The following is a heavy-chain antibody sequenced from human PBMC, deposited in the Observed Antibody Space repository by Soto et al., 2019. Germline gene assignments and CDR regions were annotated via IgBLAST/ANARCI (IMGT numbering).Heavy chain of an antibody. Sequence: PGGSLRLSCAASGFTFTNYWMPWVRKVPGKGLVWVSRIDGVGAGTSYSDSVKGRFTISRDNAKNSLYLQMNSLRAEDTAVYYCAREGSGDFWSDGGWVPWGQGTLVTVSS. J-gene: IGHJ5*02. V-gene: IGHV3-74*01. CDR1: GFTFTNYW. D-gene: IGHD3-3*01. CDR3: AREGSGDFWSDGGWVP. CDR2: IDGVGAGT.